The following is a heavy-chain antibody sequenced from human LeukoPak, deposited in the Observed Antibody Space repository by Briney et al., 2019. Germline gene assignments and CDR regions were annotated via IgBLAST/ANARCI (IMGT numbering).Heavy chain of an antibody. J-gene: IGHJ5*02. CDR3: ARHGEGYYYDSSGRMSDWFDP. V-gene: IGHV4-34*01. Sequence: SETLSLTCAVYGGSFSGYYWSWIRQPPGKGLEWIGVINRGGSTNYNPSLKSRVTISVDTSENQFSLKLSSVTAADTAVYYCARHGEGYYYDSSGRMSDWFDPWGQGTLVTVSS. D-gene: IGHD3-22*01. CDR1: GGSFSGYY. CDR2: INRGGST.